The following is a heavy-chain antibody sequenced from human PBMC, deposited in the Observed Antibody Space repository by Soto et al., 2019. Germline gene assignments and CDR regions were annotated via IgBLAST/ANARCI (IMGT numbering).Heavy chain of an antibody. CDR2: IYWGDDK. V-gene: IGHV2-5*02. D-gene: IGHD1-26*01. CDR3: AHRVGAPGYFQH. Sequence: QITLKESGPTLVKPTQTLTLTCTCSGFSLSTGGVGVGWIRQPPGKALEWLALIYWGDDKRYSPSLKSRLTITKDTSKNQVVLTMTNMDPVDTATYYCAHRVGAPGYFQHWGQGTLVTVSS. CDR1: GFSLSTGGVG. J-gene: IGHJ1*01.